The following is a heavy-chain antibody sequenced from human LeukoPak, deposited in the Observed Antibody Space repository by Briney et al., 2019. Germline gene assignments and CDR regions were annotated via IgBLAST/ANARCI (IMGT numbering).Heavy chain of an antibody. J-gene: IGHJ3*02. CDR2: ISYDGSNE. Sequence: PGGSLRLSCAASGFTLSSYVMHWVRQAPGKGLEWVAVISYDGSNEYYSDSVKGRFTISRDNSKNTLYLQVNSLRAEDTAVYYCAKDLSGYGDYTLGLVAFDIWGQGTMVTVSS. V-gene: IGHV3-30*04. CDR1: GFTLSSYV. D-gene: IGHD4-17*01. CDR3: AKDLSGYGDYTLGLVAFDI.